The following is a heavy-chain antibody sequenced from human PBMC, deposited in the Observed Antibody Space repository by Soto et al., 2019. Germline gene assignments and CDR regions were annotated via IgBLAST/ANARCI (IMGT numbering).Heavy chain of an antibody. CDR1: GYTFTGYY. D-gene: IGHD6-19*01. CDR2: INPNSGGT. Sequence: QVQLVQSGAEVKKPGASVKVSCKASGYTFTGYYMHWVRQAPGQGLEWMGWINPNSGGTNYAQKFQGRVTMTRDTSISTAYMELSRLRSDDTAVYYCARYWIAVAGDYYYGMDVWGQGTTVTVSS. CDR3: ARYWIAVAGDYYYGMDV. J-gene: IGHJ6*02. V-gene: IGHV1-2*02.